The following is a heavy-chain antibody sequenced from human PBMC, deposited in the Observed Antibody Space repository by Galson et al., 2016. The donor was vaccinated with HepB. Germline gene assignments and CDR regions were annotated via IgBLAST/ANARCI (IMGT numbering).Heavy chain of an antibody. Sequence: SETLSLTCTVYGGSFSGDYWTWIRQPPGKGLAWIGEAIHTGNTNYIPSLNPSLSSRVSISVDTSKNHFSLHLSSLSAADTAVYYCAGGFAAARLNYWGQGTLVTVSS. V-gene: IGHV4-34*01. CDR2: AIHTGNT. J-gene: IGHJ4*02. CDR3: AGGFAAARLNY. D-gene: IGHD6-6*01. CDR1: GGSFSGDY.